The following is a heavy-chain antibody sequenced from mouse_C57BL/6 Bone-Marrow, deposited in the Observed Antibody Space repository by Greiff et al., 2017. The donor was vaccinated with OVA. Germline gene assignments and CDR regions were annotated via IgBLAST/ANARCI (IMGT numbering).Heavy chain of an antibody. J-gene: IGHJ1*03. V-gene: IGHV5-16*01. CDR2: INYDGSST. CDR3: ARDLWYFDD. CDR1: GFTFSDYY. Sequence: EVKLVESEGGLVQPGSSMKLSCTASGFTFSDYYMAWVRQVPEKGLEWVANINYDGSSTYYLDSLKSRFIISRDNAKNILYLQMSSLKSEDTAANYCARDLWYFDDWGTGTTVTVSS.